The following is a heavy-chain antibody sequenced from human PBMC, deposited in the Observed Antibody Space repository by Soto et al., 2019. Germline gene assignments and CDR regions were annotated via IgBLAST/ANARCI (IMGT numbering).Heavy chain of an antibody. V-gene: IGHV4-34*01. CDR3: ATVRRAHYYYFYYGMDV. D-gene: IGHD4-17*01. CDR2: INHSGST. J-gene: IGHJ6*02. CDR1: GGSFSGYY. Sequence: SETLSLTWAVYGGSFSGYYWSWIRQPPGKGLESIGEINHSGSTNYNPSLKSRFAISVDTSRNQFSLKLSSVTAADTAVYYCATVRRAHYYYFYYGMDVWGQGTRVTV.